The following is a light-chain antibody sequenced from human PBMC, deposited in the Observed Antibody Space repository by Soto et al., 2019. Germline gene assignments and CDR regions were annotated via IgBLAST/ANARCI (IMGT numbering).Light chain of an antibody. V-gene: IGKV3-20*01. J-gene: IGKJ1*01. CDR1: QSLSINY. CDR2: HAS. Sequence: EIVLTQSPGTLSLSPGERATLSCRASQSLSINYLAWYQQKPGQAPSLLIYHASSRAAGIPDRFSGSGSGTDFTLTISRLEPEDFAVYYCQQYDSSPGTVGQGTKVDSK. CDR3: QQYDSSPGT.